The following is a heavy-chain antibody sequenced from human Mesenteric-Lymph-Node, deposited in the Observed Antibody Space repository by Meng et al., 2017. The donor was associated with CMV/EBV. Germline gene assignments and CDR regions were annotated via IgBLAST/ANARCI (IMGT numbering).Heavy chain of an antibody. D-gene: IGHD5-18*01. V-gene: IGHV3-30-3*01. CDR2: ISYDGSNK. CDR3: ARPTLYSYGFPTNHYYGMDV. CDR1: ESTFTSYA. J-gene: IGHJ6*02. Sequence: GGSLRLSCAASESTFTSYAMHWVRLAPGKGPEWVAAISYDGSNKYYADSVKGRFSSSRDNSENTLYLQMNSLRGEDTAVYYCARPTLYSYGFPTNHYYGMDVWGQGTTVTVSS.